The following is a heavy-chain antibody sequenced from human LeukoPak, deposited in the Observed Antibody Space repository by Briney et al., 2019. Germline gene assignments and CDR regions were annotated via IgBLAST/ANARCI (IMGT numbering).Heavy chain of an antibody. CDR2: ISSSGSTI. D-gene: IGHD1-26*01. J-gene: IGHJ5*02. Sequence: WGSLRLSCAASGFTFSDYYMSWIRQAPGKGLEGVSYISSSGSTIYYADSVNGRFTISRDKAKNSLYLQMNSLRAEDTAVYYYARGEAISGTYDWFDPWGQGTLVTVSS. CDR3: ARGEAISGTYDWFDP. CDR1: GFTFSDYY. V-gene: IGHV3-11*01.